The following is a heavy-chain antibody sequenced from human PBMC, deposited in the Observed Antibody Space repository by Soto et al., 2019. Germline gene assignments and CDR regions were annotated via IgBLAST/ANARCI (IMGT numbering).Heavy chain of an antibody. CDR1: GGTFSSYT. CDR3: ARSDILNWFDP. CDR2: IIPILGIA. V-gene: IGHV1-69*02. J-gene: IGHJ5*02. D-gene: IGHD3-9*01. Sequence: SVKVSCKASGGTFSSYTISWVRQAPGQGLEWMGRIIPILGIANYAQKFQGRVTITADKSTSTAYMELSSLRSEDTAVYYCARSDILNWFDPWGQGTLVTVSS.